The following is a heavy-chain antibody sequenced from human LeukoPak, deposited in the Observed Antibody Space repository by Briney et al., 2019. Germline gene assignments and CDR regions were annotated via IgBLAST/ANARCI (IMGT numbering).Heavy chain of an antibody. Sequence: GGSLRLSCAASGFNFDKYNMNWVRQAPGKGLEWISYISLSGSPIYYADSVKGRFTISRDNSKNTLYLQMNSLRAEDTAVYYCAKLPYGAYVFYFDYWGQGTLVTVSS. D-gene: IGHD4/OR15-4a*01. CDR3: AKLPYGAYVFYFDY. CDR1: GFNFDKYN. V-gene: IGHV3-48*01. J-gene: IGHJ4*02. CDR2: ISLSGSPI.